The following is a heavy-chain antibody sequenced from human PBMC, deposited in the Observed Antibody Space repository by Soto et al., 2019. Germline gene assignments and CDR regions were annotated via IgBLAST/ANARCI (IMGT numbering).Heavy chain of an antibody. Sequence: EVQLVESGGGLVQPGGSLRLSCAASVTVSSNYMTWVRQAPGKGLEWVSVIYSAGSTYYADSVKGRFTISRDNSRNTLYLQMNGLRVEDTAVYYCARDTVAVAGTEYWGQGTLVTVSS. CDR2: IYSAGST. V-gene: IGHV3-66*01. D-gene: IGHD6-19*01. CDR3: ARDTVAVAGTEY. CDR1: VTVSSNY. J-gene: IGHJ4*02.